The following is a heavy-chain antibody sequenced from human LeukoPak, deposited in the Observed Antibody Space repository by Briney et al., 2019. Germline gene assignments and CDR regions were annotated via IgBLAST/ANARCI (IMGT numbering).Heavy chain of an antibody. J-gene: IGHJ4*02. D-gene: IGHD3-3*01. CDR1: GYTFTCYY. CDR2: INPNSGGT. CDR3: AREGLVDFWSGYYPNFDY. V-gene: IGHV1-2*02. Sequence: ASVKVSCKASGYTFTCYYMHWVRQAPGQGLEWMGWINPNSGGTNYAQKFQGRVTMTRDTSISTAYMELSRLRSDDTAVYYCAREGLVDFWSGYYPNFDYWGQGTLVTVSS.